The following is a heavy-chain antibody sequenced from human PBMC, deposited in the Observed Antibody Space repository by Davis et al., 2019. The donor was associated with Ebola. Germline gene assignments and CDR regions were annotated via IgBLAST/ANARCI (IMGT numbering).Heavy chain of an antibody. CDR1: GFTFSTYA. CDR3: TTYNRSRRQFNS. D-gene: IGHD1-14*01. CDR2: IKSKTDGGTI. J-gene: IGHJ4*02. V-gene: IGHV3-15*01. Sequence: PGGSLRLSCAGSGFTFSTYAMTWVRQAPGKGLEWVGRIKSKTDGGTIDYAAPVKGRFTISRDDSKATLYLQMYSLKSEDTAVYYCTTYNRSRRQFNSWGQGTLVTVSS.